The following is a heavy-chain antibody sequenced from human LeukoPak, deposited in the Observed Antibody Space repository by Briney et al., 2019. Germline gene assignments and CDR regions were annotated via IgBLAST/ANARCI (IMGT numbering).Heavy chain of an antibody. V-gene: IGHV1-18*01. CDR3: ARESRFTFGGEYYFDY. CDR2: ISAYNGNT. Sequence: ASVKVSCKPSGYTFTSYRINWLRQAPGQALEWMGWISAYNGNTNYAQKLQGRVTMTTDTSTSTAYMELRSLRSYDTAVYYCARESRFTFGGEYYFDYWGQGTLVTVSS. D-gene: IGHD3-16*01. CDR1: GYTFTSYR. J-gene: IGHJ4*02.